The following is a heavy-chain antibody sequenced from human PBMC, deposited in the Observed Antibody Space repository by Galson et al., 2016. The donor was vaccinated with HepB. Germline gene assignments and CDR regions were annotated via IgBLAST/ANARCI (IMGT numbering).Heavy chain of an antibody. CDR3: AKDEDFYNGMDF. CDR2: ISDSEST. Sequence: SETLSLTCTVSGGSVSSASHYWSWVRRPTGKGLEWIGYISDSESTNYNPSLKGRVTISLDRSKNQFSLRLNSVIAADTAVYYCAKDEDFYNGMDFWGQGTTVTVSS. V-gene: IGHV4-61*01. D-gene: IGHD2/OR15-2a*01. J-gene: IGHJ6*02. CDR1: GGSVSSASHY.